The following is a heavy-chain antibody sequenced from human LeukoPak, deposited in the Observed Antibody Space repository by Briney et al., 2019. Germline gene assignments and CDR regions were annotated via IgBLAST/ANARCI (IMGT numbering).Heavy chain of an antibody. Sequence: GGSLRLSCAASGFTFDDYAMHWVRQAPGKGLEWVSGISWNSGSIGYADSVKGRFTISRDNAKNSLYLQMNSLRAEDTALYYCAKDTVAGTGVYYYYMDVWGKRTTATVSS. CDR2: ISWNSGSI. D-gene: IGHD6-19*01. V-gene: IGHV3-9*01. CDR3: AKDTVAGTGVYYYYMDV. CDR1: GFTFDDYA. J-gene: IGHJ6*03.